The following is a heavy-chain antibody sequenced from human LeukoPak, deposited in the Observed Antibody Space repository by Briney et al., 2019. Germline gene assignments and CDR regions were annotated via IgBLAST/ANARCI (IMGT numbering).Heavy chain of an antibody. CDR2: ISSSSSYI. CDR3: AKAPVTTCRGAYCYPFDY. CDR1: AFTFSSYS. D-gene: IGHD2-21*01. Sequence: GGSLRLSCAASAFTFSSYSMNWVRQAPGKGLEWVSSISSSSSYIYYADSVKGRFTISRDSSKNTLFLQMNRLRPEDAAVYYCAKAPVTTCRGAYCYPFDYWGQGTLVTVSS. J-gene: IGHJ4*02. V-gene: IGHV3-21*04.